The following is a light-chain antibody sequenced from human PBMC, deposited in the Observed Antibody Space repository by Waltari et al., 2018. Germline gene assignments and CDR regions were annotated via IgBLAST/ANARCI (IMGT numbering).Light chain of an antibody. J-gene: IGKJ2*01. V-gene: IGKV1-5*03. CDR3: QQYSSFST. CDR2: MAS. CDR1: QSVGTW. Sequence: DIQMTQSPSTLSASVGDRVTMSCRASQSVGTWLAWYQQKPGKAPKLLIYMASSLDSGVPSRFSGSGSGTDFTLTISSLQPDDFATYSCQQYSSFSTFGQGTKV.